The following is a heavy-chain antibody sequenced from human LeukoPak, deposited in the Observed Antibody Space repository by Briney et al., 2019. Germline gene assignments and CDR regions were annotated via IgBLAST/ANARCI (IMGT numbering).Heavy chain of an antibody. Sequence: PGGSLRLSCAASGFRFSSYAMSWVRQAPGKGLEWVAFIRSDEINKYYTDSVKGRFTISRDNSKNTLYLQMNSLRVEDTAVYYCAKGRSDFDYWGPGILVTVSS. V-gene: IGHV3-30*02. CDR3: AKGRSDFDY. J-gene: IGHJ4*02. CDR1: GFRFSSYA. CDR2: IRSDEINK.